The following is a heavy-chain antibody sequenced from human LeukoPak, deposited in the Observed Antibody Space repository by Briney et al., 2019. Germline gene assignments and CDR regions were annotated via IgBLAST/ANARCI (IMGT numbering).Heavy chain of an antibody. D-gene: IGHD6-19*01. CDR3: ARGGSGYGSGWYWFDP. Sequence: SVKVSCKASGGTFSSYAISWVRQAPGQGLEWMGRIIPILGIANYAQKFQGRVTITADKSTSTAYMELSSLRSEDTAVYYCARGGSGYGSGWYWFDPWGQGTLVTVSS. J-gene: IGHJ5*02. CDR1: GGTFSSYA. CDR2: IIPILGIA. V-gene: IGHV1-69*04.